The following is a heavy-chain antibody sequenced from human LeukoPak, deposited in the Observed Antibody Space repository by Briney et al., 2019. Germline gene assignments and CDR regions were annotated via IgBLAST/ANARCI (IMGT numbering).Heavy chain of an antibody. J-gene: IGHJ4*02. CDR2: IYYSGST. CDR3: ARAPQLYYFDC. V-gene: IGHV4-59*01. Sequence: PSETLSLTCTVSGGSISSYYWSWIRQTPGKELEWIGYIYYSGSTSYNPSLKSRVTISVDTSKNQFSLNLNSVTAADTAVYYCARAPQLYYFDCWGQGTLVTVSS. CDR1: GGSISSYY.